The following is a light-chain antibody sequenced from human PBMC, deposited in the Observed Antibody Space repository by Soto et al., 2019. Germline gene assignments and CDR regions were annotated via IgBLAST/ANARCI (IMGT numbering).Light chain of an antibody. CDR2: EVS. Sequence: LTQPASVSGSPGQSITISCTGTSSDVGGYNYVSWYQQHPGKAPKLMIYEVSNRPSGVSNRFSGSKSGNTASLTISGLQAEDEADYYCSSYTSSSTPYVFGTGTKVTAL. CDR3: SSYTSSSTPYV. J-gene: IGLJ1*01. V-gene: IGLV2-14*01. CDR1: SSDVGGYNY.